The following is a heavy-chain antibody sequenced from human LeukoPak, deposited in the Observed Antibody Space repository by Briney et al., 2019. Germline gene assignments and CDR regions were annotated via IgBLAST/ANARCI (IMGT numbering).Heavy chain of an antibody. CDR2: ITSSSSSYYYE. J-gene: IGHJ4*02. Sequence: GGSLRLSCAASGFTFSSYSMNWVRQAPGKGLEWVSSITSSSSSYYYEYYADSVKGRFTVSRGNTENSLYLQMNNLRAEDTAVYFCARPRTNDYGGNFDYWGQGTLVTVSS. D-gene: IGHD4-23*01. CDR3: ARPRTNDYGGNFDY. V-gene: IGHV3-21*01. CDR1: GFTFSSYS.